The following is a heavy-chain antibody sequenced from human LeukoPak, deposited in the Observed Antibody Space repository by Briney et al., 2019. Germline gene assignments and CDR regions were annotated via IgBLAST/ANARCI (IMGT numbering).Heavy chain of an antibody. Sequence: PGGSLRLSCAASGFTFSTYWMHWVRQAPGKGLVWVSCINSDGSRTTYADSVKGRFTISRDNAKNTLYLQMNTLRVEDTAVYYCARGSWSAADTNIDYWGQGTLVTVSS. CDR3: ARGSWSAADTNIDY. CDR1: GFTFSTYW. V-gene: IGHV3-74*01. J-gene: IGHJ4*02. D-gene: IGHD6-13*01. CDR2: INSDGSRT.